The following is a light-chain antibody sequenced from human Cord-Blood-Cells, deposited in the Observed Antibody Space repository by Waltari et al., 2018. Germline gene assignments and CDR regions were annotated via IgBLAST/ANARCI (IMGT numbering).Light chain of an antibody. CDR2: GAS. CDR1: QSVSSY. CDR3: QQYNNWPPWT. J-gene: IGKJ1*01. Sequence: ELVMTQSPATLSVSPGERATLSCRASQSVSSYLAWYQQKPVQAPRLLIYGASTRATGIPARFSGSGSGTEFTLTISSLQSEDFAVYYCQQYNNWPPWTFGQGTKVEIK. V-gene: IGKV3-15*01.